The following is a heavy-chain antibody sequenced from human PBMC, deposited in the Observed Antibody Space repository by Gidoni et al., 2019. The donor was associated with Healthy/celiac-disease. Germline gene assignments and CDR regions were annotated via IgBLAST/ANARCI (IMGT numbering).Heavy chain of an antibody. CDR3: ASLYGVSPRGAFDI. J-gene: IGHJ3*02. CDR1: GCSISSSSHY. CDR2: IYYSGST. Sequence: QLQLQESGPGLVKPSETLSLTCTVSGCSISSSSHYWGWIRQPPGKGLEWIGSIYYSGSTYYNPSLKSRVTISVDTSKNQFSLKVTSVTAADTAVYYCASLYGVSPRGAFDIWGQGTMVTVSS. V-gene: IGHV4-39*07. D-gene: IGHD4-17*01.